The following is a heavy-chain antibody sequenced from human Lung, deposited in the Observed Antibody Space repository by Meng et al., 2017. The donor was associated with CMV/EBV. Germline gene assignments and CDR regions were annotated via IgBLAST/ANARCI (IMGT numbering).Heavy chain of an antibody. CDR3: ARDVGYCSDGSCSDY. Sequence: GSLRLXXSVSGGSVISGSYYWSWIRQSPGKGLQWIGYIHNSGSTKYNPSLKSRVTISVDTPKNQFSLRLRFVTAADTAVYYCARDVGYCSDGSCSDYWGQGMXVTVAS. J-gene: IGHJ4*02. D-gene: IGHD2-15*01. CDR2: IHNSGST. CDR1: GGSVISGSYY. V-gene: IGHV4-61*01.